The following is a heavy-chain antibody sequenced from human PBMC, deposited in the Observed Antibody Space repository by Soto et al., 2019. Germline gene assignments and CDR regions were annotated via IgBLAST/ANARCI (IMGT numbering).Heavy chain of an antibody. CDR3: ARGRGTKRSSYYYGMDV. CDR1: GGSFSGYY. CDR2: INHSGST. J-gene: IGHJ6*02. V-gene: IGHV4-34*01. D-gene: IGHD3-16*01. Sequence: SETLSLTCAVYGGSFSGYYWSWTRQPPGKGLEWIGEINHSGSTNYNPSLKSRVTISVDTSKNQFSLKLSSVTAADTAVYYCARGRGTKRSSYYYGMDVWGQGTTVTVSS.